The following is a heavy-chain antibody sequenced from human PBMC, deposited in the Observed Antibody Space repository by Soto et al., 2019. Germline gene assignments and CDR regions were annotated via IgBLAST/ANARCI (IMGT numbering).Heavy chain of an antibody. Sequence: QVQLQESGPGLVKPSQTLSLTCTVSGGSISSGGYYWYWIRQHPGKGLEWIGYIYYSGTTYYNPSLKSRATISVDTSKNQFSLKLSSVTAADTAVYYCAASCVACGGFNYYGMDVWGQGTTVTVSS. CDR3: AASCVACGGFNYYGMDV. D-gene: IGHD2-21*01. CDR1: GGSISSGGYY. CDR2: IYYSGTT. V-gene: IGHV4-31*03. J-gene: IGHJ6*02.